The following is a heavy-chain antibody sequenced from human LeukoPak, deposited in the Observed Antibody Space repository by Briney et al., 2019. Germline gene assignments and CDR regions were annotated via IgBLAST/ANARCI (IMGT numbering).Heavy chain of an antibody. V-gene: IGHV3-30*02. CDR3: AKAQGPLYGDYFDY. CDR2: IRYDGSNK. Sequence: GGSLRLSCAASRFTFSSYGMHWVRQPPGKGLEWVAFIRYDGSNKYYADSVKGRFTISRDNSKNTLYLQMNSLRDEDTAVYYCAKAQGPLYGDYFDYWGQGTLVTVSS. D-gene: IGHD4-17*01. J-gene: IGHJ4*02. CDR1: RFTFSSYG.